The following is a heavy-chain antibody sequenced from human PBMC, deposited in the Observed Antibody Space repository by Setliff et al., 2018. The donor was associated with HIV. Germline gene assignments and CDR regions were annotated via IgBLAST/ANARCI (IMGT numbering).Heavy chain of an antibody. Sequence: ASVKVSCKASGYLFTGYYMHWVRQAPGQGLEWMGWINVNSGGTKYAQKFQGRVTMTRDTSISTAYMEVSSLRSDDSAVYYCAREGSPIYYFDYWSQGTLVTVSS. V-gene: IGHV1-2*02. D-gene: IGHD3-10*01. CDR2: INVNSGGT. CDR3: AREGSPIYYFDY. J-gene: IGHJ4*02. CDR1: GYLFTGYY.